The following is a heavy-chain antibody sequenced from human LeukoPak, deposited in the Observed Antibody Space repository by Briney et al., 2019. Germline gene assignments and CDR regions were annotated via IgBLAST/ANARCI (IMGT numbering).Heavy chain of an antibody. CDR3: AKDGTDDTSGFYYYYGMDV. V-gene: IGHV3-23*01. Sequence: GGSLRLSCAASGFTFSSYAMSWVRQAPGKGLEWVSAISGSGGSTYYADSVKGRFTISRDSSKNTLYLQMNSLRAEDTAVYYCAKDGTDDTSGFYYYYGMDVWGQGTTVTVSS. CDR2: ISGSGGST. D-gene: IGHD3-22*01. J-gene: IGHJ6*02. CDR1: GFTFSSYA.